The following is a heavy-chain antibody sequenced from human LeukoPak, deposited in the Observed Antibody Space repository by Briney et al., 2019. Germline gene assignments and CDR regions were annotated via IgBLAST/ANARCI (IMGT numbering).Heavy chain of an antibody. V-gene: IGHV4-34*01. CDR3: ARYSSTWYWFDP. CDR2: GYYSGST. D-gene: IGHD6-13*01. Sequence: SETLSLTCAVYGGSFSGYYWSWIRQPPGKGLEWIGSGYYSGSTFYNPSLKSRVTISVDTSKNQFSLKLSSVTAADTAIYYCARYSSTWYWFDPWGQGTLVTVSS. CDR1: GGSFSGYY. J-gene: IGHJ5*02.